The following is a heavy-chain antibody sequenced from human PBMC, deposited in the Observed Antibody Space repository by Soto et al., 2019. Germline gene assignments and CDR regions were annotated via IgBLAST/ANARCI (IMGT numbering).Heavy chain of an antibody. Sequence: GESLKISCTASGFTFGDYAMSWFRQAPGKGLEWVGFIRSKAYGGTTEYAASVKGRFTISRDDSKSIAYLQMNSLKTEDTAVYYCTRDLEGATAPPYYGMDVWGQGTTVTVSS. CDR3: TRDLEGATAPPYYGMDV. J-gene: IGHJ6*02. D-gene: IGHD1-26*01. V-gene: IGHV3-49*03. CDR2: IRSKAYGGTT. CDR1: GFTFGDYA.